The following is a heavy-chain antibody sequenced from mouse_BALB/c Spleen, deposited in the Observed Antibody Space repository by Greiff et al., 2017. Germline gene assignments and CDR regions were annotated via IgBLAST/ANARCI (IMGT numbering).Heavy chain of an antibody. J-gene: IGHJ4*01. D-gene: IGHD2-12*01. CDR1: GFTFSSYW. V-gene: IGHV6-6*02. Sequence: EVMLVESGGGLVQPGGSMKLSCVASGFTFSSYWMSWVRQSPEKGLEWVAEIRLKSDNYATHYAESVKGKFTISRDDSKSRLYLQMNSLRAEDTGIYYCKLGWPTFYYAMDYWGQGTSVTVSS. CDR3: KLGWPTFYYAMDY. CDR2: IRLKSDNYAT.